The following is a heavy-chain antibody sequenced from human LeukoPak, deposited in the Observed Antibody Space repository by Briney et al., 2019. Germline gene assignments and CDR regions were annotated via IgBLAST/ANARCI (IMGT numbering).Heavy chain of an antibody. CDR1: GFTASSNY. V-gene: IGHV3-53*04. J-gene: IGHJ3*02. CDR2: IYSDDRT. D-gene: IGHD2-8*01. CDR3: AREVMAKRRAFVI. Sequence: GGSLRLSCAASGFTASSNYMSWVRQAPGKGLEWVSVIYSDDRTYYADSVKGRFTISRHTSKKTLYLQMNSLRAEDTAVYYCAREVMAKRRAFVIWGQGAVVTVSS.